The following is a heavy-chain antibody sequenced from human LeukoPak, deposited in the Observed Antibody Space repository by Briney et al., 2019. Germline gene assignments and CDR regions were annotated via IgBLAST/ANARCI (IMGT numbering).Heavy chain of an antibody. V-gene: IGHV4-34*01. Sequence: KSSETLSLTCAVYGGSFSGYYWSWIRQPPGEGLEWIGEINHSGSTNYNPSLKSRVTISVDTSKNQFSLKLSSVTAADTAVYYCARGGGYSYGKGSFDYWGQGTLVTVSS. D-gene: IGHD5-18*01. CDR3: ARGGGYSYGKGSFDY. CDR1: GGSFSGYY. CDR2: INHSGST. J-gene: IGHJ4*02.